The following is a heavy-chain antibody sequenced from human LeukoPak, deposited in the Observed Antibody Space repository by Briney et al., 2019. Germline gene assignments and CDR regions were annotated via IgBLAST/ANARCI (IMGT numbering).Heavy chain of an antibody. CDR2: ISYDGSNK. J-gene: IGHJ6*02. Sequence: PGRSLRLSCAASGFTFSSYAMHWVRQAPGKGLEWVAVISYDGSNKYYADSVKGRFTISRDNSKNTLYLQMNSLRAEDTAVYYCARGHDYYGSGSEYYGMDVWGQGTTVTVSS. D-gene: IGHD3-10*01. CDR3: ARGHDYYGSGSEYYGMDV. CDR1: GFTFSSYA. V-gene: IGHV3-30-3*01.